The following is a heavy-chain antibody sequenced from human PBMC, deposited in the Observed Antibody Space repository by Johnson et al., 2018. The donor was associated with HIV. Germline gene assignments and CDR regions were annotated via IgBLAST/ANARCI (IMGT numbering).Heavy chain of an antibody. CDR3: ARARRVVIGPDGFDI. V-gene: IGHV3-30*04. CDR2: IRYDGSNK. D-gene: IGHD3-22*01. Sequence: QEQLVESGGGVVQPGTSLRLSCAASGFTFSTYAMFWVRQAPGKGLEWVAVIRYDGSNKYYADSLKGRLTISRDNSKNTLYLQMNSLRAEDTAVYYCARARRVVIGPDGFDIWGQGTMVTVSS. CDR1: GFTFSTYA. J-gene: IGHJ3*02.